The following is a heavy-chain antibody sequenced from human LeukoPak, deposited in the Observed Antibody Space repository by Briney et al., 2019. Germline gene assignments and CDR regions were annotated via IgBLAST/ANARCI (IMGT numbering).Heavy chain of an antibody. CDR1: GGSISTYNW. Sequence: SGTLSLTCAVSGGSISTYNWWSWVRQPPGKGLEWIGEIFHSGITNYNPSLKSRVIMSVDKSKNQLSLKLNSVTAADTAVYYCARDRAYSSSSHPDIWGQGTLVTVSS. J-gene: IGHJ4*02. CDR2: IFHSGIT. V-gene: IGHV4-4*02. CDR3: ARDRAYSSSSHPDI. D-gene: IGHD6-6*01.